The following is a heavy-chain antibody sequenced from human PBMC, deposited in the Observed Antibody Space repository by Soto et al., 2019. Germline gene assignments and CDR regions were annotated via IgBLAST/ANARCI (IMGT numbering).Heavy chain of an antibody. J-gene: IGHJ4*02. V-gene: IGHV3-48*04. CDR3: ATEPFDY. CDR1: GLDLGVYP. CDR2: IGARGFPI. Sequence: EVQLVESGGGVMQPGGSLRLSCAASGLDLGVYPMNWVRQAPGKGLEWVSYIGARGFPIYYADSVRGRFAMSRDNANNSVFLQMDSLRAEDTAQYFCATEPFDYWGRGALVTVSS.